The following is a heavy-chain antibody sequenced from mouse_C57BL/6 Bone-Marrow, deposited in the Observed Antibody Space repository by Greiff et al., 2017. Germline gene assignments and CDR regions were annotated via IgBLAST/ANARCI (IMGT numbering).Heavy chain of an antibody. CDR2: INYDGSST. CDR3: ARGDYGSLPWFAY. J-gene: IGHJ3*01. D-gene: IGHD1-1*01. V-gene: IGHV5-16*01. Sequence: EVQLVESEGGLVQPGSSMKLSCTASGFTFSDYYMAWVRQVPEKGLEWVANINYDGSSTYYLDSLKSRFIISRDNAKNILYLQMSSLKSEDTATYYCARGDYGSLPWFAYWGQGTLVTVSA. CDR1: GFTFSDYY.